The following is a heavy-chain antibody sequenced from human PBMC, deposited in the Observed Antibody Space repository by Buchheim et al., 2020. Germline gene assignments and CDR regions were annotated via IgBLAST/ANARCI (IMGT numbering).Heavy chain of an antibody. CDR3: ATDKLVVVAARFDCYGRDV. D-gene: IGHD2-15*01. CDR1: GFTFSDYY. Sequence: QVQLVESGGGLVKPGGSLRLSCAASGFTFSDYYMSWIRQAPGKGLEWVSYISSSGSTIYYADSVKGRFTISRDNAKNSLYLQMNSLRADNTAVYYWATDKLVVVAARFDCYGRDVWGQGTT. CDR2: ISSSGSTI. J-gene: IGHJ6*02. V-gene: IGHV3-11*01.